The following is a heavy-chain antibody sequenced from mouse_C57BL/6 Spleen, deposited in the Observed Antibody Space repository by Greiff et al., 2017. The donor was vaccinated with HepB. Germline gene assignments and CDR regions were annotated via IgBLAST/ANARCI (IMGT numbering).Heavy chain of an antibody. V-gene: IGHV1-50*01. Sequence: QVHVKQPGAELVKPGASVKLSCKASGYTFTSYWMQWVKQRPGQGLEWIGEIDPSDSYTNYNQKFKGKATLTVDTSSSTAYMQLSSLTSEDSAVYYCARSRTVFAYWGQGTLVTVSA. CDR2: IDPSDSYT. D-gene: IGHD4-1*01. J-gene: IGHJ3*01. CDR3: ARSRTVFAY. CDR1: GYTFTSYW.